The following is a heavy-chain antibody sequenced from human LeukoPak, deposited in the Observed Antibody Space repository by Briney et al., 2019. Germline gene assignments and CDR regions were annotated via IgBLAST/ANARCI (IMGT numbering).Heavy chain of an antibody. V-gene: IGHV3-21*01. CDR2: ISSTSTYI. CDR3: ARIDSYYGMDV. CDR1: GFTFRTYT. Sequence: PGGSLRLSCAASGFTFRTYTMNWVRQAPGKGPEWVSSISSTSTYIYYADSVKGRFTLSRDNAKNSLYLQMNSLRAEDTAVYYCARIDSYYGMDVWGQGTTVTVSS. J-gene: IGHJ6*02.